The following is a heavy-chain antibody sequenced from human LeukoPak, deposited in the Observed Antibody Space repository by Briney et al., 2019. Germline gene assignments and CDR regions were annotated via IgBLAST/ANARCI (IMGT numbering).Heavy chain of an antibody. CDR1: GFTFSSYA. CDR2: ISYDGSNK. Sequence: GRSLRLSCAASGFTFSSYAMHWVRQAPGKGLEWVAVISYDGSNKYYADSVKGRFTISRDNSKNTLYLQMNSLRAEDTAVYYCGLSGRLAVPAASFDPWGQGTLVTVSS. D-gene: IGHD2-2*01. V-gene: IGHV3-30-3*01. J-gene: IGHJ5*02. CDR3: GLSGRLAVPAASFDP.